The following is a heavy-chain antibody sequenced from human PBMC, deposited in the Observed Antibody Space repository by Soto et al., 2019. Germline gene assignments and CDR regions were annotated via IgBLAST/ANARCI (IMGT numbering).Heavy chain of an antibody. CDR3: ASITMVRGVIHWFDP. J-gene: IGHJ5*02. D-gene: IGHD3-10*01. V-gene: IGHV1-69*13. CDR1: GGTFSSYA. Sequence: SVKVSCKASGGTFSSYAISWVRQAPGQGLEWMGGIIPIFGTANYAQKFQGRVTITADESTSTAYMELSSLRSEDTAVYYCASITMVRGVIHWFDPWGQGTLVTVSS. CDR2: IIPIFGTA.